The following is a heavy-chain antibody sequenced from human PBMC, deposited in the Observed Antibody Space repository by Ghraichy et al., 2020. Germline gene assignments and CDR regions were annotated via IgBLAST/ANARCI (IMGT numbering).Heavy chain of an antibody. CDR3: TTDPLDLVVVAVDGGYNWFDP. CDR1: GFTFSNAW. CDR2: NKSKTDGGTT. Sequence: GESLNISCAASGFTFSNAWMSWVRQAPGKGLEWVGRNKSKTDGGTTDYAAPVKGRFTISRDDSKNTLYLQMNSLKTEDTAVYYCTTDPLDLVVVAVDGGYNWFDPWGQGTLVTVSS. V-gene: IGHV3-15*01. J-gene: IGHJ5*02. D-gene: IGHD2-15*01.